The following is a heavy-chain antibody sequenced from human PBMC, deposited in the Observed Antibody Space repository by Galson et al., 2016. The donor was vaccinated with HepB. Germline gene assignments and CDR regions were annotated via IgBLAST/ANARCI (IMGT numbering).Heavy chain of an antibody. J-gene: IGHJ3*02. Sequence: SLRLSCAASGFTFRSFAMSWVRQAPGKGLEWVSGVSGNGDSTHYADSVKGRFIISRDNSRNTLYLQMNSLRAEDTAIYYCARTFGGSYFYGAFDIWGQGTMVTVSP. CDR2: VSGNGDST. V-gene: IGHV3-23*01. CDR3: ARTFGGSYFYGAFDI. D-gene: IGHD1-26*01. CDR1: GFTFRSFA.